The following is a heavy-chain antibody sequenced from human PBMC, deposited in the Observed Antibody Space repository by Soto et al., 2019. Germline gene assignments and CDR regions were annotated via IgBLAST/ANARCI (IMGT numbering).Heavy chain of an antibody. Sequence: GASVKVSCKASGYTFTTFGISWVRQAPGQGLEWVGWINAANGNTKYSQNFQGRVTISRDTSASTAYLELSSLRSEDTAVYYCARVSFETSGYADYWGQGTLVTVSS. J-gene: IGHJ4*02. CDR2: INAANGNT. V-gene: IGHV1-18*01. CDR1: GYTFTTFG. CDR3: ARVSFETSGYADY. D-gene: IGHD3-22*01.